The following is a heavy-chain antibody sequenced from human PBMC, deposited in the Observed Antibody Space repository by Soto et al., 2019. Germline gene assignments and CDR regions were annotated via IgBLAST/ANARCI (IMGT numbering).Heavy chain of an antibody. J-gene: IGHJ5*02. CDR1: GFTFSSYG. CDR3: ARDGFGELFSFPRNWFDP. V-gene: IGHV3-33*01. D-gene: IGHD3-10*01. Sequence: GGSLRLSCAASGFTFSSYGMHWVRQAPGKGLEWVAVIWYDGSNKYYADSVKGRFTISRDNSKNTLYLQMNSLRAEDTAVYYCARDGFGELFSFPRNWFDPWGQGTLVTVSS. CDR2: IWYDGSNK.